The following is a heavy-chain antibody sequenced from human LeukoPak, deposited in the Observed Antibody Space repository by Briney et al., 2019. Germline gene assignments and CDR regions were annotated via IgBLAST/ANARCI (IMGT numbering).Heavy chain of an antibody. D-gene: IGHD4-23*01. J-gene: IGHJ4*02. CDR2: IIPIFGTA. CDR1: GYTFTDYN. CDR3: ARDHGGNSEFDY. V-gene: IGHV1-69*13. Sequence: ASVKVSCKTSGYTFTDYNIHWVRQAPGQGLEWMGGIIPIFGTANYAQKFQGRVTITADESTSTAYMELSSLRSEDTAVYYCARDHGGNSEFDYWGQGTLVTVSS.